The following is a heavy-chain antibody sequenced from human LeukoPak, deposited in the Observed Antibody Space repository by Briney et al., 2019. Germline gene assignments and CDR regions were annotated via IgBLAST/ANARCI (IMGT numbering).Heavy chain of an antibody. Sequence: SETLSLTCAVYGGSFSGYYWSWIRQPPGKGLEWIGYIYYSGSTNYNPSLKSRVTISVDTSKNQFSLKLSSVTAADTAVYYCARSQGIAVASDAFDIWGQGTMVTVSS. CDR1: GGSFSGYY. D-gene: IGHD6-19*01. CDR2: IYYSGST. V-gene: IGHV4-59*08. CDR3: ARSQGIAVASDAFDI. J-gene: IGHJ3*02.